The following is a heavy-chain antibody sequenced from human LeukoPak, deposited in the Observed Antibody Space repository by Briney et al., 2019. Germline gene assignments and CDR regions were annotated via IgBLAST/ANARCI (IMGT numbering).Heavy chain of an antibody. J-gene: IGHJ4*02. V-gene: IGHV3-74*01. Sequence: GGSLRLSCAASGFTFSSYWMHWVRQAPGKGLVWVSRINTDGSSTSYADSVKGRFTISRDNAKNTLYLQMNSLRAEDTAVYYCARDVGFWSGYDFDYWGQGTLVTVSS. D-gene: IGHD3-3*01. CDR2: INTDGSST. CDR3: ARDVGFWSGYDFDY. CDR1: GFTFSSYW.